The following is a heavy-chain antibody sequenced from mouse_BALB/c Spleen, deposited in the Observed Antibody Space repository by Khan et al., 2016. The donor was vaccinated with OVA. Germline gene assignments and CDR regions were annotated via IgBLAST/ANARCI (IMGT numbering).Heavy chain of an antibody. CDR3: AREYWFAY. Sequence: EVELVESGGGLVQPGGSLKLSCAASGFTFSNYAMSWVRQTPEKRLEWVASVSSGDSTYYPDSATGRFTISRDNARNILYLQMRRLRSEDTAMYYCAREYWFAYWGQGTLVTVSA. V-gene: IGHV5-6-5*01. CDR2: VSSGDST. J-gene: IGHJ3*01. D-gene: IGHD2-10*02. CDR1: GFTFSNYA.